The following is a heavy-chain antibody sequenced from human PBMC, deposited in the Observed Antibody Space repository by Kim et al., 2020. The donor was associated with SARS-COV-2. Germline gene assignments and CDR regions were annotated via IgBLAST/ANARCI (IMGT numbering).Heavy chain of an antibody. D-gene: IGHD3-3*01. Sequence: SETLSLTCTVSGGSISSSSYYWGWIRQPPGKGLEWIGSIYYSGSTYYNPSLKSRVTISVDTSKNQFSLKLSSVTAADTAVYYCARLGGFLYRARGEHYYYYGMDVWGQGTTVTVSS. CDR3: ARLGGFLYRARGEHYYYYGMDV. CDR2: IYYSGST. CDR1: GGSISSSSYY. V-gene: IGHV4-39*01. J-gene: IGHJ6*02.